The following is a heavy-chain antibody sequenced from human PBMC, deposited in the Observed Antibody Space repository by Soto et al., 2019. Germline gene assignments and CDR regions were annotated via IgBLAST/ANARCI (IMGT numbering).Heavy chain of an antibody. CDR2: IYSDGITT. D-gene: IGHD3-16*01. Sequence: EVQLVESGGGVVQPGGSLRLSCTASGFTFNTHWMHWVRQAPGKGLVWVSRIYSDGITTNYADSVKGRLNVSRDNAKNTVYPHVNTLRDEDTAGYYCTSGGAIGVDYGGQGNLVTVSS. CDR3: TSGGAIGVDY. J-gene: IGHJ4*02. CDR1: GFTFNTHW. V-gene: IGHV3-74*01.